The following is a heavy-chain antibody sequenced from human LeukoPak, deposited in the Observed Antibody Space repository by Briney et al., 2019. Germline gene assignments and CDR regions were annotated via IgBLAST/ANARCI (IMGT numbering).Heavy chain of an antibody. CDR3: ARMNYVSTGWGAPFDT. Sequence: GGSLRLSCAASGFTFSSYWMSWVRQAPGKGLEWVANIKQDGSEKYYVDSVKGRFTISRDNAKNSLYLQMNSLRAEDTAVYYCARMNYVSTGWGAPFDTWGQGTLVTVSS. V-gene: IGHV3-7*01. CDR2: IKQDGSEK. J-gene: IGHJ4*02. CDR1: GFTFSSYW. D-gene: IGHD1-7*01.